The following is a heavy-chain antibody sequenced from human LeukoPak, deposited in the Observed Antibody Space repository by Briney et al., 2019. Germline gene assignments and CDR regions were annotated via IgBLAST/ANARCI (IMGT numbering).Heavy chain of an antibody. CDR3: AKRRQSGIGSLYYFDS. Sequence: GGSLRLSCAASGFTFNNYAMSWVRQAPGMRLEWVSAISTSGDSTYYRDSVKGRFTISRDNSKNTLFLQMNSLAAEDTAIYFCAKRRQSGIGSLYYFDSWGQGTLVTVSS. CDR2: ISTSGDST. CDR1: GFTFNNYA. J-gene: IGHJ4*02. D-gene: IGHD1-14*01. V-gene: IGHV3-23*01.